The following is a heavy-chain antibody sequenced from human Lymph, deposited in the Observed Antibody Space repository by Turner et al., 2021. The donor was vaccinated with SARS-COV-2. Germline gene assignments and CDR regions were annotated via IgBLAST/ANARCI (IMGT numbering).Heavy chain of an antibody. CDR3: ARGFDY. J-gene: IGHJ4*02. V-gene: IGHV4-59*01. CDR1: GGSISSYY. Sequence: QVQLQESGPGLVKPSATLSLTCTVSGGSISSYYWSWIRQPPGKGLEWIGYIYYSGSTNDNPSLKSRVTISVDTSKNQFSLKLTSVTAADTAVYYCARGFDYWGQGTLVTVSP. CDR2: IYYSGST.